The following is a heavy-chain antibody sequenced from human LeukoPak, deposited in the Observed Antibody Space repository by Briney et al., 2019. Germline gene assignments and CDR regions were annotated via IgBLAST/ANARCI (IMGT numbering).Heavy chain of an antibody. CDR3: ARSRYGDDVFDY. CDR2: IYYSGST. Sequence: KSSETLSLTCTVSGGSISSYYWSWIRQPPGKGLEWIGYIYYSGSTNYNPSLKSRVTISVDTSKNQFSLKLSSVTAADTAVYYCARSRYGDDVFDYWGQGTLVTVSS. V-gene: IGHV4-59*01. J-gene: IGHJ4*02. D-gene: IGHD4-17*01. CDR1: GGSISSYY.